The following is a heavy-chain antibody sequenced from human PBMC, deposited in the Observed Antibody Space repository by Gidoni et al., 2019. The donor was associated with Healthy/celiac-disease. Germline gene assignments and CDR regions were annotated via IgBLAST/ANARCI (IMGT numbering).Heavy chain of an antibody. D-gene: IGHD3-10*01. CDR1: GGTFSSYA. V-gene: IGHV1-69*06. CDR3: AREPSPMAQPYYYYYGMDV. Sequence: QVQLVQSGAEVKKPGSSVKVSCKASGGTFSSYAISWVRQAPGQGLEWMGGIIPIFGTANYAQKFQGRVTITADKSTSTAYMELSSLRSEDTAVYYCAREPSPMAQPYYYYYGMDVWGQGTTVTVSS. J-gene: IGHJ6*02. CDR2: IIPIFGTA.